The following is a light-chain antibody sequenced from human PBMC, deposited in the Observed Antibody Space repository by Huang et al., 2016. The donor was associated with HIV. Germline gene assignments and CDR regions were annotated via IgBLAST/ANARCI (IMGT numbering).Light chain of an antibody. J-gene: IGKJ2*01. CDR2: DAS. CDR1: QSVSSN. Sequence: ETVMTQSPATLSVSPGERATLSCRASQSVSSNLAWYQQKGGQAPRLLIYDASARATGSPARFSGSGSGTEVTLTISSLQSEDFAVYYCQQYKTWPPYTFGQGTKLEIK. V-gene: IGKV3-15*01. CDR3: QQYKTWPPYT.